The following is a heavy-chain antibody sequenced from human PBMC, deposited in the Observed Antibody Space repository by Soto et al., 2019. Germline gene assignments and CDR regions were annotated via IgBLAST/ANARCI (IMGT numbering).Heavy chain of an antibody. J-gene: IGHJ4*02. V-gene: IGHV3-7*03. D-gene: IGHD6-13*01. CDR3: ATSAAAPGND. Sequence: GGSLRLSCAASGFTFSNYWMSWVRQAPGKGLEWVANINQDGSKAFYVDSVKGRFTISRDNVKNSVFLQMNSLTAEDTAIYYCATSAAAPGNDWGQGTLVAVSS. CDR2: INQDGSKA. CDR1: GFTFSNYW.